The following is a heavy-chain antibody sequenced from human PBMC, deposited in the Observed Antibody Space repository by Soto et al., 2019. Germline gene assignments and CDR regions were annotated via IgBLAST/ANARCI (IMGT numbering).Heavy chain of an antibody. CDR1: GFTFSGYA. CDR3: AKARIAAAGTPYDY. CDR2: ISGSGGST. J-gene: IGHJ4*02. D-gene: IGHD6-13*01. Sequence: PGGSLRLSCAASGFTFSGYAMSWVRQSPGKGLEWVSAISGSGGSTYYADSVKGRFTTSRDNSKNTLYLQMNSLRAEDTAVYYCAKARIAAAGTPYDYWGQGTLVTVSS. V-gene: IGHV3-23*01.